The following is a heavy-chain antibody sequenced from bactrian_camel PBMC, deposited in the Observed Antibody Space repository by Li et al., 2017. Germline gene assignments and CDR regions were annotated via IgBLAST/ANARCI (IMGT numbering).Heavy chain of an antibody. J-gene: IGHJ4*01. Sequence: VQLVESGGGSVQPGRSLRLSCAASGFTFSSAAMTWVRQAPGKGLEWVSAINSGGGSTYYADSVKGRFTISRDNAKNTVYLQLNSLKTEDMAMYYCAKLEVVYRGSSGLYWGQGTQVTVS. CDR3: AKLEVVYRGSSGLY. CDR2: INSGGGST. D-gene: IGHD6*01. CDR1: GFTFSSAA. V-gene: IGHV3S40*01.